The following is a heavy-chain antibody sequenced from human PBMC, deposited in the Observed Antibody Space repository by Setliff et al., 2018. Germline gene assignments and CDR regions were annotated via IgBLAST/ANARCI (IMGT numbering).Heavy chain of an antibody. CDR1: GYRFSSHW. CDR3: ASSSGSSSNDAFDI. CDR2: IYPGDSDT. D-gene: IGHD1-26*01. J-gene: IGHJ3*02. V-gene: IGHV5-51*01. Sequence: GDSLKISCKGSGYRFSSHWIGWVRQMPGKGLEWMGIIYPGDSDTRYSPSFQGQVTISADKSISTAYLQWSSLKASDTAMYYCASSSGSSSNDAFDIWGQGTTVTVSS.